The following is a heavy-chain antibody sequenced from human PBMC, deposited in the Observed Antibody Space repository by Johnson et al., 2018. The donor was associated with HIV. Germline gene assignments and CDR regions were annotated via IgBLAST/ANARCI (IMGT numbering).Heavy chain of an antibody. CDR3: AIVGIFGVAPDDAFDI. CDR2: ISGSGGST. J-gene: IGHJ3*02. D-gene: IGHD3-3*01. V-gene: IGHV3-23*04. Sequence: VQLVESGGGLVKTGGSLRLSCAASGFSFTNAWMNWVRQAPGKGLEWVSAISGSGGSTYYADSVKGRFTISRDNSKNALYLQMNSLRAEDTAVYYCAIVGIFGVAPDDAFDIWGQGTMVTVSS. CDR1: GFSFTNAW.